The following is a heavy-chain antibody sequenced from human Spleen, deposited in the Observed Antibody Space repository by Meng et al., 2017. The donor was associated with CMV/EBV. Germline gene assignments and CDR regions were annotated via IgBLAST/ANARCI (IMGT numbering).Heavy chain of an antibody. J-gene: IGHJ6*02. CDR2: TSYDGSNK. D-gene: IGHD2-2*01. CDR3: ARLGYCSSTSCYLRWYYYGMDV. V-gene: IGHV3-30-3*01. CDR1: GFSFRNYA. Sequence: GESLKISCAASGFSFRNYAMHWVRQAPGKGLEWMAVTSYDGSNKYYADSVKGRFTISRDNSKNTLYLQTNSLRGEDTAVYYCARLGYCSSTSCYLRWYYYGMDVWGQGTTVTVSS.